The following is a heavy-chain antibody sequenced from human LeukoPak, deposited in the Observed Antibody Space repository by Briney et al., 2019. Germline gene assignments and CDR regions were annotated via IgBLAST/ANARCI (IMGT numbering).Heavy chain of an antibody. V-gene: IGHV3-30*18. J-gene: IGHJ4*02. CDR2: ASRDGIRQ. D-gene: IGHD3-9*01. Sequence: GGSLRLSCAASGFTFATHDMHWVRRAPGKGLEWVGVASRDGIRQNYGDSVEGRFTISRDQSGNTLFLQMNSLRPEDTAVYYCPKEQSTGYYRTANSWGQGTLVTVTS. CDR1: GFTFATHD. CDR3: PKEQSTGYYRTANS.